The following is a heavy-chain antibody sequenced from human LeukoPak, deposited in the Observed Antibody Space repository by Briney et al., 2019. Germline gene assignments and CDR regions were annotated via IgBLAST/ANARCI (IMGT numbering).Heavy chain of an antibody. V-gene: IGHV4-59*08. CDR2: IYDSGSP. Sequence: SETLSLTCTVSGGSISSHYWSWIRQPPGKGLEWIGYIYDSGSPNYNPSLESRVTISVDTSKNQLSLKLTSVTAADTAVYYCARGPEDYLDYWGQGTLVTVSS. J-gene: IGHJ4*02. CDR1: GGSISSHY. CDR3: ARGPEDYLDY. D-gene: IGHD1-14*01.